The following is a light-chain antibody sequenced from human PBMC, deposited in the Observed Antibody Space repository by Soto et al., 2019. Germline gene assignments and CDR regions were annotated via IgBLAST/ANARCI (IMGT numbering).Light chain of an antibody. J-gene: IGKJ2*01. Sequence: VLTQSPGTVSLSPGERATLSCGASHTVVNDFLAWYQQRPGQAPRLLLYGVSRRATGIPDRFSGSGSGTDFTLTICRLEPEDFAVYYCQHLDKFGQGTKVEIK. V-gene: IGKV3-20*01. CDR3: QHLDK. CDR2: GVS. CDR1: HTVVNDF.